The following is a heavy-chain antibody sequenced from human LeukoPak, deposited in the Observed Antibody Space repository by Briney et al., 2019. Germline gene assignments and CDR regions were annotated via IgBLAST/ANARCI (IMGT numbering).Heavy chain of an antibody. CDR1: GGSISSYY. D-gene: IGHD6-19*01. CDR3: AGAHDYSSGGSRGGGYYFDY. J-gene: IGHJ4*02. V-gene: IGHV4-59*01. CDR2: IYYSGST. Sequence: SETLSLTCTVSGGSISSYYWSWIRQPPGKGLEWIGYIYYSGSTNYNPSLKSRVTISVDTSKNQFSLKLSSVTAADTAVYYCAGAHDYSSGGSRGGGYYFDYWGQGTLVTVSS.